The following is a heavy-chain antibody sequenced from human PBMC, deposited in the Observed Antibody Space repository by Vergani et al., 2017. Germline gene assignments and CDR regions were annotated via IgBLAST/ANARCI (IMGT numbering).Heavy chain of an antibody. V-gene: IGHV1-69*17. Sequence: QVQLVQSGAEVKKPGSSVKVSCKASGGTFTNYAISWVRQAPGQGLEWMGGIIPIFGITNYTQKFLGRVTITSDISTSTAYMELSSLRSEDTAVYYCARGVGLEWSPSVGAFDYWGQGTLVTVSS. D-gene: IGHD3-3*01. CDR3: ARGVGLEWSPSVGAFDY. CDR2: IIPIFGIT. J-gene: IGHJ4*02. CDR1: GGTFTNYA.